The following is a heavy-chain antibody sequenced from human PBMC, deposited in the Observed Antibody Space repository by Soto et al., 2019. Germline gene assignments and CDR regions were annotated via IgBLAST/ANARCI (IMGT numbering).Heavy chain of an antibody. CDR3: ATANWSHHYFDP. CDR2: INHSGST. CDR1: CGSFSGYY. Sequence: SETLSLTCALYCGSFSGYYWTWLRQPPGKGLEWIGEINHSGSTNYNPSLKSRVTISVDTSKNQFSLKVTSVTAADTAVYYCATANWSHHYFDPWGQGTLVTVSS. J-gene: IGHJ5*02. V-gene: IGHV4-34*01. D-gene: IGHD1-1*01.